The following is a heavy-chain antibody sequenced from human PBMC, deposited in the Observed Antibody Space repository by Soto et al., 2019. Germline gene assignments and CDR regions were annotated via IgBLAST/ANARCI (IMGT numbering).Heavy chain of an antibody. D-gene: IGHD6-19*01. CDR3: ARDSSVAVASYVLDY. Sequence: QVQLVESGGGVVRPGRSLRLSCAASGFTFSSYGMHWVGQAPGKGLEWVAVIWYDGSNKYYADSVKGRFTISRDNSKNTLYLQMNSLRAEDTAVYYCARDSSVAVASYVLDYWGQGTLVTVSS. CDR1: GFTFSSYG. J-gene: IGHJ4*02. CDR2: IWYDGSNK. V-gene: IGHV3-33*01.